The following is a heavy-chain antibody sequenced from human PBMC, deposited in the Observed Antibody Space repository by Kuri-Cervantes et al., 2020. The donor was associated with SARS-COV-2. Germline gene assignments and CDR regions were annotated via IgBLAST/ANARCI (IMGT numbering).Heavy chain of an antibody. CDR2: ISSSGGST. CDR3: AKDPRGVVVITTLFDY. Sequence: GGSLRLSCAASGFTFSSYAMSWVRQAPGKGLEWVSAISSSGGSTYYADSVKGRFTISRDNSKNTLYLQMNSLRAEDTAVYYCAKDPRGVVVITTLFDYWGQGTLVTVSS. V-gene: IGHV3-23*01. D-gene: IGHD3-22*01. CDR1: GFTFSSYA. J-gene: IGHJ4*02.